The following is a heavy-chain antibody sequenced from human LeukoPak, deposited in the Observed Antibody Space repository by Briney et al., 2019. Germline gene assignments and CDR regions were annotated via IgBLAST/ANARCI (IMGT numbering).Heavy chain of an antibody. CDR3: ASSIAAPPQHYYYYGMDV. V-gene: IGHV1-69*13. J-gene: IGHJ6*02. D-gene: IGHD6-6*01. CDR1: GGTFSSYA. Sequence: GASVKVSCKASGGTFSSYAISWVRQAPGQGLEWMGGIIPIFGTANYAQKFQGRVTITADESTSTAYMELSSLRSEDTAVYYCASSIAAPPQHYYYYGMDVWGQGTTVTVSS. CDR2: IIPIFGTA.